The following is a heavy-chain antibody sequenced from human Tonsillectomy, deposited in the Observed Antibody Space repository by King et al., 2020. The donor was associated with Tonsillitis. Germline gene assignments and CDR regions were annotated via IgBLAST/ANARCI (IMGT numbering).Heavy chain of an antibody. J-gene: IGHJ4*02. CDR3: AKDRTGGLRYFDY. CDR2: INWSGGIR. V-gene: IGHV3-9*01. CDR1: GFTFDDYA. Sequence: DVQLVESGGGLVQPGRSLRLSCAASGFTFDDYAMHWVRQAPGKGLEWVSGINWSGGIRAYADSVKGRFTISRDNAKNFLFLYMNSLRPEDTALYYCAKDRTGGLRYFDYWGQGTLVTVSS. D-gene: IGHD1-14*01.